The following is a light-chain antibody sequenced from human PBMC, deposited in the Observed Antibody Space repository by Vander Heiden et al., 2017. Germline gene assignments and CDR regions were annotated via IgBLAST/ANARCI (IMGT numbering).Light chain of an antibody. CDR1: QDISSY. J-gene: IGKJ5*01. CDR3: QQLKSYPPIT. Sequence: DIQLTQSPSFLSASVGDRVTITCRASQDISSYLAWYQQKPGKAPKLLIYAASTLQSGVPSRFSGSGYGTEFTLTISSLQPEDFATYYCQQLKSYPPITFGQGTRLEIK. CDR2: AAS. V-gene: IGKV1-9*01.